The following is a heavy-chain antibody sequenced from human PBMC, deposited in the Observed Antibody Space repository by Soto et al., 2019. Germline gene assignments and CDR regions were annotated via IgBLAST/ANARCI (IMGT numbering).Heavy chain of an antibody. Sequence: GGSLRLSCAASGFSFSTYGMHWVRQAPGKGLEWVAFISNDGSNKYYADSVKGRFTISRDNSKNTLYLQMNSLRAEDTAVYYCATREGPARPHWGQGTLVTVSS. J-gene: IGHJ4*02. D-gene: IGHD1-26*01. CDR2: ISNDGSNK. V-gene: IGHV3-30*03. CDR3: ATREGPARPH. CDR1: GFSFSTYG.